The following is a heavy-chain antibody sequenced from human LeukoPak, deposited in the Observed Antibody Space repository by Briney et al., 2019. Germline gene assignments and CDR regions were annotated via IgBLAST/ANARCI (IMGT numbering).Heavy chain of an antibody. D-gene: IGHD3-10*01. V-gene: IGHV3-48*03. CDR3: AKVVYRITMVRGVISPFDY. Sequence: PGGSLRLSCAASGFTFSSYEMNWVRQAPGKGLEWVSYISSSGSTIYYADSVKGRFTISRDNSKNTLYLQMNSLRAEDTAVYYCAKVVYRITMVRGVISPFDYWGQGTLVTVSS. CDR2: ISSSGSTI. J-gene: IGHJ4*02. CDR1: GFTFSSYE.